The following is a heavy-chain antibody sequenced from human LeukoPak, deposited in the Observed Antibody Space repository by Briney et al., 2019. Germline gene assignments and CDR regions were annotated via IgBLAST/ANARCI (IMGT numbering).Heavy chain of an antibody. CDR2: ARNDGTYT. D-gene: IGHD3-22*01. Sequence: GGSLRLSCEASGFTLSFYWIHWVRQAPGKGLVWVSRARNDGTYTTYADYADSVKGRFTISRDNAKNSLYLQMNSLRAEDTAVYYCARDRGHYDSFDDWGQGTLVTVSS. CDR3: ARDRGHYDSFDD. J-gene: IGHJ4*02. CDR1: GFTLSFYW. V-gene: IGHV3-74*01.